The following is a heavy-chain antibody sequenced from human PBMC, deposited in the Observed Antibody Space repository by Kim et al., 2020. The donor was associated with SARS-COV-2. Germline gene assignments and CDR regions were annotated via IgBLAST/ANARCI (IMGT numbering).Heavy chain of an antibody. V-gene: IGHV4-34*01. CDR1: GGPFSGYY. CDR2: INHSGST. D-gene: IGHD3-10*01. Sequence: SETLSLTCAVYGGPFSGYYWSWIRQPPGKGLEWIGEINHSGSTNYNPSLKSRVTISVDTSKNQFSLKLSSVTAADTAVYYCARGYAPGSHYYDYGMDVWGQGTTVTVS. J-gene: IGHJ6*02. CDR3: ARGYAPGSHYYDYGMDV.